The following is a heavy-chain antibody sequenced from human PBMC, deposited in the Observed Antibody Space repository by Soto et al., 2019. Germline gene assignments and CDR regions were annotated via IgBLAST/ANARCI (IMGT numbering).Heavy chain of an antibody. CDR3: ARDPAHGGVSTPEAPYYYYYGMDV. D-gene: IGHD5-12*01. J-gene: IGHJ6*02. V-gene: IGHV3-30-3*01. Sequence: VQLVESGGGVVQPGRSLRLSCAASGITFSSKAIHWVRQAPGKGLEWVAVISHDGSNKYYADSVKGRFTISRDNSRNTLYLQMNGLRTEDTAVYYCARDPAHGGVSTPEAPYYYYYGMDVWGQGTTVTVSS. CDR1: GITFSSKA. CDR2: ISHDGSNK.